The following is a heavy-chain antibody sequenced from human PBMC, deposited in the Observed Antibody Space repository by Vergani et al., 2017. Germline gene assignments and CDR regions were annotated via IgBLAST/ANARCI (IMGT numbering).Heavy chain of an antibody. V-gene: IGHV3-66*02. CDR1: GFRVTTYY. CDR2: IKSDGRT. Sequence: VELLESGGGLAQPGGSLRVSCSASGFRVTTYYMSWVRQAPGKGLEWVSVIKSDGRTSYAESVRGRFTISRDTSRNAVYLQMNILRVADTGVYYCTRSECSGTTCYGHYFDLWGHGILVTVSS. CDR3: TRSECSGTTCYGHYFDL. D-gene: IGHD2-15*01. J-gene: IGHJ4*01.